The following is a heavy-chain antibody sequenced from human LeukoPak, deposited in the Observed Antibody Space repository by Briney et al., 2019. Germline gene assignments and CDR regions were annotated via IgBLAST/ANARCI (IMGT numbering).Heavy chain of an antibody. V-gene: IGHV3-48*01. Sequence: SGGSLRLSCAASGFTFSSYSMNWVRQAPAKGLEWVSYISSSSSTIYYADSVKGRFTISGDNAKNSLYLQMNSLRAEDTAVYYCARESNSPRVKYFHLWGQGTLVTVSS. D-gene: IGHD1-1*01. CDR2: ISSSSSTI. CDR1: GFTFSSYS. J-gene: IGHJ1*01. CDR3: ARESNSPRVKYFHL.